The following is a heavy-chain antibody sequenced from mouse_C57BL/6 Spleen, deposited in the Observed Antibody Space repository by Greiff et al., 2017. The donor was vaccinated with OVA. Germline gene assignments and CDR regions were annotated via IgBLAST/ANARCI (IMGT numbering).Heavy chain of an antibody. CDR2: IYPGNSDT. J-gene: IGHJ4*01. CDR3: TPLTTVVARYAMDY. D-gene: IGHD1-1*01. V-gene: IGHV1-5*01. Sequence: VQLQQSGTVLARPGASVKMSCKTSGYTFTSYWMHWVKQRPGQGLEWIGAIYPGNSDTSYNQKFKGKAKLTAVTSASTAYMELSSLTNEDSAVYYCTPLTTVVARYAMDYWGQGTSVTVSS. CDR1: GYTFTSYW.